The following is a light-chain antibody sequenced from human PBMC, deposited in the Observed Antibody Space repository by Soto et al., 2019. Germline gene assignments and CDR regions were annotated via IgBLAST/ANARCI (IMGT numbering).Light chain of an antibody. CDR2: INYDGTH. CDR3: QSLGTGIQV. V-gene: IGLV4-69*01. Sequence: QPVLTQSPSASASLGASVKLTCTLSSGYSTYAIAWHQQQSEKGPRFLMKINYDGTHSKGDGFFDRVSGSSSGAERHLTISSLQSEDEADYYCQSLGTGIQVFGGGTKLTVL. J-gene: IGLJ3*02. CDR1: SGYSTYA.